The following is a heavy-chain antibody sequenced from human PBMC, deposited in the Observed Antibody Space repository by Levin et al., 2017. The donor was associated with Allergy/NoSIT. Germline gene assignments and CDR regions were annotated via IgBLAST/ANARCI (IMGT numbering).Heavy chain of an antibody. CDR1: GGSISSGGYS. J-gene: IGHJ5*02. CDR2: IYHSGST. CDR3: ARGGYCSSTSCYRFDP. D-gene: IGHD2-2*02. Sequence: SQTLSLTCAVSGGSISSGGYSWSWIRQPPGKGLEWIGYIYHSGSTYYNPSLKSRVTISVDRSKNQFSLKLSSVTAADTAVYYCARGGYCSSTSCYRFDPWGQGTLVTVSS. V-gene: IGHV4-30-2*01.